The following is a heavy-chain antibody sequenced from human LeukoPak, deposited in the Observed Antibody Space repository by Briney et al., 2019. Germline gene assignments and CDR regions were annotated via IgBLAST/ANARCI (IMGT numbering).Heavy chain of an antibody. CDR3: ARPNYYGSGSSYRKLAAFDI. CDR1: GGSFSGYY. V-gene: IGHV4-34*01. Sequence: PSETLSLTCAVYGGSFSGYYWSWIRQPPGKGLEWIGEINHSGSTNYNPSLKSRVTISVDTSKNQFSLNLNSVTAADTAVYYCARPNYYGSGSSYRKLAAFDIWGQGTMVTVSS. J-gene: IGHJ3*02. D-gene: IGHD3-10*01. CDR2: INHSGST.